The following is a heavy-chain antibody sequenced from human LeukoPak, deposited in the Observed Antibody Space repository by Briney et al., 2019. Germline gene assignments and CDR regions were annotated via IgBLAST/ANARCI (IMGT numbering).Heavy chain of an antibody. Sequence: SETLSLTCTVSGGSISSYYWSWIRQPPGKGLEWIGYIYYSGSTNYNPSLKSRVTISVDTSKNQFSLRLSSVTAADTAVYYCARNLIPEQLVLNFWGQGTLVTVSS. CDR2: IYYSGST. CDR1: GGSISSYY. J-gene: IGHJ4*02. D-gene: IGHD6-13*01. V-gene: IGHV4-59*01. CDR3: ARNLIPEQLVLNF.